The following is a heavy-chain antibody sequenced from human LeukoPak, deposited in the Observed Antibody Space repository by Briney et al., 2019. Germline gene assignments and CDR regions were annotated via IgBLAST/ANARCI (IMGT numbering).Heavy chain of an antibody. CDR1: GYSISSGYD. J-gene: IGHJ4*02. V-gene: IGHV4-38-2*02. CDR2: ISQSGNT. D-gene: IGHD3-22*01. CDR3: ARAKETYYYDSSGYYPTYYFDY. Sequence: SETLSLTCTVSGYSISSGYDWGWMRQAPGKGLEWLESISQSGNTYNNPSLKSRVTLSVDTSKNQVSLKLTSVSAADTAVYYCARAKETYYYDSSGYYPTYYFDYWGQGTLVTVSS.